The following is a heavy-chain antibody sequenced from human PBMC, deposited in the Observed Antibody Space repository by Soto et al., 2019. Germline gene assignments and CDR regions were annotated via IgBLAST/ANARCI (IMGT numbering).Heavy chain of an antibody. D-gene: IGHD2-21*01. J-gene: IGHJ5*01. V-gene: IGHV4-34*04. CDR3: ARGYPRSILSTSLTASYWFDS. CDR1: GESLRGYY. Sequence: QVQLQQWGTGLLKPSETLSLHCAVYGESLRGYYWSWIRQTPAMGLEWIGEIKHRGTTNHDSSLKCPAIISIDTSKNQVSLRLNYVTAADTAVYYCARGYPRSILSTSLTASYWFDSWGQGTVVTVSS. CDR2: IKHRGTT.